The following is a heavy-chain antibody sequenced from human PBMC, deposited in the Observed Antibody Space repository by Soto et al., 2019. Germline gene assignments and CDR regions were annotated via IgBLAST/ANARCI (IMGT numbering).Heavy chain of an antibody. V-gene: IGHV3-33*03. J-gene: IGHJ6*02. Sequence: PGGSLRLSCAASGFTFSTYGMHWGRQAPGKGLAWVAVIWCDGSSTNYADSVKGRFTISRDNAKNTLYLQMNSLRAEDTAVYYCARTPGYSYGVSLYYYGMDVWGQGTTVTVSS. CDR3: ARTPGYSYGVSLYYYGMDV. CDR1: GFTFSTYG. CDR2: IWCDGSST. D-gene: IGHD5-18*01.